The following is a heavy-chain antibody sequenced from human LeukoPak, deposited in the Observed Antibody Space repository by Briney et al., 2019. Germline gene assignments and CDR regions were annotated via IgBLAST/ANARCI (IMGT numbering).Heavy chain of an antibody. Sequence: VASVKVSCKASGGTFSSYAISWVRQAPGQGLEWMGGIIPIFGTANYAQKFQGRVTITADKSTSTAYMELSSLRSEDTAVYYCASPYYYDSSGYSFDYWGQGTLVTVSS. V-gene: IGHV1-69*06. CDR1: GGTFSSYA. CDR3: ASPYYYDSSGYSFDY. D-gene: IGHD3-22*01. CDR2: IIPIFGTA. J-gene: IGHJ4*02.